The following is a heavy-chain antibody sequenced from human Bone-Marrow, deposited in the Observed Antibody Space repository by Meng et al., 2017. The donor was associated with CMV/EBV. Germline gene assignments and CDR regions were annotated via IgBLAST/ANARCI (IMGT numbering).Heavy chain of an antibody. J-gene: IGHJ4*02. CDR3: ARLGGDVDY. Sequence: CAISGDSVSSKSAAWTWIRQSPSRGLGWLARTYYRSKWNNEYAVSVKSRIIITPDTSKNQFSLQLNSVTPDDTAVYYCARLGGDVDYWGQGTLVTVSS. CDR2: TYYRSKWNN. D-gene: IGHD3-16*01. V-gene: IGHV6-1*01. CDR1: GDSVSSKSAA.